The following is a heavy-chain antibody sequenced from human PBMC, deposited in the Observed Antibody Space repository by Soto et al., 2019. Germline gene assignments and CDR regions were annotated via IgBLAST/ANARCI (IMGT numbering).Heavy chain of an antibody. CDR1: GGTFSNHI. V-gene: IGHV1-18*01. Sequence: ASVKVSCKASGGTFSNHIITWVRQAPGQGPEWMGRIIAKHAKTKSAQNFQDRLTMTTDTSTNTAYMELRSLRSDDTAVYYCARGGTPIDYWGQGTLVTAPQ. D-gene: IGHD3-16*01. CDR3: ARGGTPIDY. J-gene: IGHJ4*02. CDR2: IIAKHAKT.